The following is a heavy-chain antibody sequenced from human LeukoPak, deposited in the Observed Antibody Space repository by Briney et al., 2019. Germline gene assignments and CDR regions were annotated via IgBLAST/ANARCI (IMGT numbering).Heavy chain of an antibody. CDR2: IYTSGST. J-gene: IGHJ5*02. Sequence: SETLSLTCSVSGHSISSGSYYWSWIRQPAGKGLEWIGRIYTSGSTNYNPSLKSRVTISVDTSKNQFSLKLSSVTAADTAVYYCAREEGADYVWGSYRYGGEWFDPWGQGTLVTVSS. V-gene: IGHV4-61*02. CDR1: GHSISSGSYY. D-gene: IGHD3-16*02. CDR3: AREEGADYVWGSYRYGGEWFDP.